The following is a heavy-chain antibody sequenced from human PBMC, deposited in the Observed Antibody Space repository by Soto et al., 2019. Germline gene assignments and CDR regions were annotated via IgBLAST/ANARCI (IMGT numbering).Heavy chain of an antibody. CDR2: IYTSGST. CDR3: ARGGNYEYYYYGMDV. V-gene: IGHV4-4*07. Sequence: SATLSITCTVSGGSISSYYWIWIRQPAGKGLEWIGRIYTSGSTNYNPSLKSRVTMSVGTSKNQFSLKLSSVTAADTAVYYCARGGNYEYYYYGMDVWGQGTTVTVSS. CDR1: GGSISSYY. D-gene: IGHD4-4*01. J-gene: IGHJ6*02.